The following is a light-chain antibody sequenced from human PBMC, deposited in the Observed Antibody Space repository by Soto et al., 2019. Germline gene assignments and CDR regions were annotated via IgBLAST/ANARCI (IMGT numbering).Light chain of an antibody. CDR3: AGYDETLRAGRLM. V-gene: IGLV1-51*01. CDR1: RSNIGGNY. Sequence: QSVLTQSPSVSAAPGQKVTISCSGSRSNIGGNYVSWYQQFPGTAPKLLIYDTNKQFSGTPDRFFGSKSGTSATLGITGRRTEDEATDVCAGYDETLRAGRLMFGGGTNLTVL. CDR2: DTN. J-gene: IGLJ3*02.